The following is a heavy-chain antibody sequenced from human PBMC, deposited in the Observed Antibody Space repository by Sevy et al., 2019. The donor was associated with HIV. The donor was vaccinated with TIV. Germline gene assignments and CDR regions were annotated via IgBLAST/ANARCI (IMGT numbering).Heavy chain of an antibody. CDR2: VSHFGST. V-gene: IGHV4-34*01. D-gene: IGHD1-26*01. Sequence: SETLSLTCAVYSGSFSGFYWSWIRQPPGKGLEWIGEVSHFGSTHYNPSLKSRVTISGDTSNNQFSLKVYSVTAADTAVYFCAVRLGGISFDYWGQGTLVTVSS. CDR3: AVRLGGISFDY. CDR1: SGSFSGFY. J-gene: IGHJ4*02.